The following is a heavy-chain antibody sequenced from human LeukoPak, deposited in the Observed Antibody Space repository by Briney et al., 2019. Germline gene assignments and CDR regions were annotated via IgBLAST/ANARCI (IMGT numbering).Heavy chain of an antibody. Sequence: GGSLRLSCAASGFSFSEYWMSWVRLTPGKGLEWVANVNNDAKEKYYVDSVKGRFTISRDNSKNTLYLQMNSLRAEDTAVYYCARDRPLRDDYYYYGMDVWGQGTTVTVSS. CDR2: VNNDAKEK. V-gene: IGHV3-7*01. J-gene: IGHJ6*02. CDR1: GFSFSEYW. CDR3: ARDRPLRDDYYYYGMDV.